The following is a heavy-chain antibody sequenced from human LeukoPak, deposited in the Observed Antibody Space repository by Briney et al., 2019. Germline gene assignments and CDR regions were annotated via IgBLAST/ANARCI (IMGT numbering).Heavy chain of an antibody. J-gene: IGHJ3*02. CDR2: IRFDGRDK. V-gene: IGHV3-30*02. D-gene: IGHD3-22*01. Sequence: GGSLRLSCAATNFTFSSYGMNWVRQAPGKGLEWVAFIRFDGRDKFYADSVKGRFTISRDNSKSTLDLQMNSLRLEDTAVYYCASFSDYYDSSGPGTGAFDIWGQGTMVTVSS. CDR3: ASFSDYYDSSGPGTGAFDI. CDR1: NFTFSSYG.